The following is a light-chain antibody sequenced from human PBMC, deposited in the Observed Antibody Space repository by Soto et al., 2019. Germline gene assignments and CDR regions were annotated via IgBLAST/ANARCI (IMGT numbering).Light chain of an antibody. CDR1: QSISSY. V-gene: IGKV1-5*01. CDR2: DAS. J-gene: IGKJ4*01. Sequence: DIQMTQSPSSLSASVGDRVTITCRASQSISSYLNWYQQKPGKAPKLLIYDASSLQSGVPSRFSGSASGTEFTLTISSLQPEDFATYYCQQYNSYSLPFGGGTKVDIK. CDR3: QQYNSYSLP.